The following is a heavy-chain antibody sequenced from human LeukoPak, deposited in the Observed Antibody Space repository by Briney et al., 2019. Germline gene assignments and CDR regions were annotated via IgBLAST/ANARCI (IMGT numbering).Heavy chain of an antibody. CDR2: IYPSGST. D-gene: IGHD2-8*01. J-gene: IGHJ6*03. CDR1: GGSIRSGSYY. Sequence: SQTLSLTCTVSGGSIRSGSYYWSWIRQPAGKGLEWIGRIYPSGSTSYSPSLKSRATISVDTSKNQFSLKLSSVTAADTAVYYCASGVWYYYYMDVWGKGTTVTVSS. CDR3: ASGVWYYYYMDV. V-gene: IGHV4-61*02.